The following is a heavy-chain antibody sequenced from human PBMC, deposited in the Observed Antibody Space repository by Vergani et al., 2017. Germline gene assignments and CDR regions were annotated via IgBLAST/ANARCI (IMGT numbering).Heavy chain of an antibody. CDR1: GFTFADYT. V-gene: IGHV3-9*01. Sequence: DVQLVESGGGLVRPGKSLELSCEASGFTFADYTMHWVRQAPGKGLEWVAGSSRNVGHIGYADSVKGRFTISRDDAKNSLTLQMSSLRPEDTAVYCCAKGMWDCMDVWGKGTTVTVSS. J-gene: IGHJ6*03. D-gene: IGHD1-26*01. CDR3: AKGMWDCMDV. CDR2: SSRNVGHI.